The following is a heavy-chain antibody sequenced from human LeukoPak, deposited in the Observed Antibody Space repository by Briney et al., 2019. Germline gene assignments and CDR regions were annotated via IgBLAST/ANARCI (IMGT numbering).Heavy chain of an antibody. D-gene: IGHD2-2*01. Sequence: GGSLRLSCAASGFTFSSYSMNWVRQAAGRGREGVSYISSSSSTIYYADSVKGRFTISRDNAKNSLYLQMNSLRAEDTAVYYCARDLDIVVVPAAMKGKNFDYWGQGTLVTVSS. V-gene: IGHV3-48*04. CDR2: ISSSSSTI. CDR3: ARDLDIVVVPAAMKGKNFDY. J-gene: IGHJ4*02. CDR1: GFTFSSYS.